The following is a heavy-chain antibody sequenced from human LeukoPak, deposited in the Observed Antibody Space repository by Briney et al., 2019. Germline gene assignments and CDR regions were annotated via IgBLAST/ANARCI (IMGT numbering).Heavy chain of an antibody. CDR2: IYTSGST. Sequence: DPSETLSLTCTVSGGYISSYYWSWIRQPAGKGLEWIGRIYTSGSTNYNPSLKSRVTMSVDTSKNQFSLKLSSVTAADTAVYYCARDPDSSGWYFGPGGDAFDIWGQGTMVTVSS. D-gene: IGHD6-19*01. CDR3: ARDPDSSGWYFGPGGDAFDI. CDR1: GGYISSYY. J-gene: IGHJ3*02. V-gene: IGHV4-4*07.